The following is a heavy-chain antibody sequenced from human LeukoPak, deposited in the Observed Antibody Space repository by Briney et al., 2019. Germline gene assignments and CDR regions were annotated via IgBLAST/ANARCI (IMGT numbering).Heavy chain of an antibody. CDR2: MNPNSGNT. Sequence: ASVKVSCKASGYTFTSYDINWVRQATGQGLEWMGWMNPNSGNTGYAQKFQGRVTMTRNTSISTAYMELSSLRSEDTAVYYCARGGVSYSAYDYYHYMDVWGKGTTVTVSS. CDR3: ARGGVSYSAYDYYHYMDV. CDR1: GYTFTSYD. J-gene: IGHJ6*03. V-gene: IGHV1-8*01. D-gene: IGHD4-11*01.